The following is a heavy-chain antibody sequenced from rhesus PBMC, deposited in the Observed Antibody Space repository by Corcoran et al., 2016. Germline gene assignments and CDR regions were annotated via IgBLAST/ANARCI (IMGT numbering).Heavy chain of an antibody. J-gene: IGHJ4*01. CDR1: GFTFSSYG. V-gene: IGHV3S5*01. D-gene: IGHD6-31*01. CDR3: AKSWAYSSGWYCFDY. CDR2: INSGGGST. Sequence: EVQLVETGGGLVQPGGSLKLSCAASGFTFSSYGMSWVRQAPGKGLEWVSAINSGGGSTSYPDSVKGRFTISRDNSKNTLSLQMNSLRAEDTAVYYCAKSWAYSSGWYCFDYWGQGVLVTVSS.